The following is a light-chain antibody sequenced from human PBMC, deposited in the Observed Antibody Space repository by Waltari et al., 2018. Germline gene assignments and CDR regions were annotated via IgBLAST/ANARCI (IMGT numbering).Light chain of an antibody. CDR2: KSN. Sequence: QTAVTQEPSLSVYPGGPVTLTCAFSSGSVSTTSYASWYHQTPGQSPRTLVYKSNFRSSGVPDRFSGSILGNKAALTITGAQADDESDYYCLLYMGSGIWVFGGGTKLTVL. J-gene: IGLJ3*02. CDR3: LLYMGSGIWV. CDR1: SGSVSTTSY. V-gene: IGLV8-61*01.